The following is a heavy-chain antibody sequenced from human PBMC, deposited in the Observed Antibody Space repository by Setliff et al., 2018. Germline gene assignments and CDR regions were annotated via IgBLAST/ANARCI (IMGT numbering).Heavy chain of an antibody. CDR3: AREGVVPAAMWY. CDR1: GGSISSGSYY. Sequence: SETLSLTCTVSGGSISSGSYYWSWIRQPAGKGLEWIGHIYTSGSTNYNPSLKSRVTISVDTSKNQFSLKLSSVTAADTAVYYCAREGVVPAAMWYWGQGTLVTVS. V-gene: IGHV4-61*09. D-gene: IGHD2-2*01. J-gene: IGHJ4*02. CDR2: IYTSGST.